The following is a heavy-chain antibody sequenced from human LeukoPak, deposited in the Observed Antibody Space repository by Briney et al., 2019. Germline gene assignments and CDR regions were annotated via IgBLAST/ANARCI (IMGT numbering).Heavy chain of an antibody. Sequence: ASVKVSCKASGYTFTSYGISWVRQAPGQGLEWMGWISAYNGNTNYAQKLQGRVTMTTDTSTSTAYMELRSLRSDDTAAYYCARALPAIVVVVAATRGIWFDPWGQGTLVTVSS. D-gene: IGHD2-15*01. J-gene: IGHJ5*02. CDR1: GYTFTSYG. V-gene: IGHV1-18*01. CDR3: ARALPAIVVVVAATRGIWFDP. CDR2: ISAYNGNT.